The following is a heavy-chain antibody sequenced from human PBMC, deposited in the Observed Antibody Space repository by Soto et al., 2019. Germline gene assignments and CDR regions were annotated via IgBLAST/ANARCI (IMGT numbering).Heavy chain of an antibody. CDR1: GAALNSGNYY. CDR2: IYVTGAV. CDR3: ARLRIATNNYKWFDP. J-gene: IGHJ5*02. D-gene: IGHD2-21*01. Sequence: SETLSLTCSASGAALNSGNYYWSWIRQVPGKGLEWIGHIYVTGAVDYNPSLRDRITISQDTSERQFSLNLRLVTAADTAVYYSARLRIATNNYKWFDPWGQGTLVTVS. V-gene: IGHV4-31*03.